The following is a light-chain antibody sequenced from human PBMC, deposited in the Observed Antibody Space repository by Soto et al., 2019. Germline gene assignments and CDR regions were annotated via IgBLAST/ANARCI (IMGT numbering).Light chain of an antibody. Sequence: EIVTTQSPATLSVSPGERATLSFSASQSVSSYLAWYQQTPGQGPRLLIYDASNRATGIPARFSGSGSGTDFTLTISSLEPEDFAVYYCQQRSNWLVTFGQGTRLEIK. V-gene: IGKV3-11*01. CDR1: QSVSSY. CDR2: DAS. CDR3: QQRSNWLVT. J-gene: IGKJ5*01.